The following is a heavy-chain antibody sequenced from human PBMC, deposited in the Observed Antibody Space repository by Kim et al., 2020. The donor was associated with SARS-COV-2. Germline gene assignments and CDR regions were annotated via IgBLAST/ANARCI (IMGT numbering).Heavy chain of an antibody. D-gene: IGHD2-15*01. V-gene: IGHV1-8*01. CDR3: ARGLPSDSDY. J-gene: IGHJ4*02. Sequence: GNTAYAQKFQGRVTMSRDTSTNTAYMELSGLKDDDTAVYFCARGLPSDSDYWGQGTLVTVSS. CDR2: GNT.